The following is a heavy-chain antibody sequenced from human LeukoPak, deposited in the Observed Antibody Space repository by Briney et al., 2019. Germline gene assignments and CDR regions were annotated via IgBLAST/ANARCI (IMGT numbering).Heavy chain of an antibody. J-gene: IGHJ4*02. CDR3: VKDLDNHYYQTLFDY. CDR2: IYSCGST. V-gene: IGHV3-66*03. D-gene: IGHD1-14*01. CDR1: GFTVSSNY. Sequence: PGGSLRLSCAASGFTVSSNYMSWVRQAPGKGLEWVSVIYSCGSTYYADSVKGRFTISRDNSKNTLYLQMSSLRAEDTAVYYCVKDLDNHYYQTLFDYWGQGTLVTVSS.